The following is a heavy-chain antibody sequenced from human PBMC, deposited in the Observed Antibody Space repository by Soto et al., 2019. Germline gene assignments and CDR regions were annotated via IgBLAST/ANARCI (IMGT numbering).Heavy chain of an antibody. CDR2: IIPILGIA. J-gene: IGHJ3*02. Sequence: SVKVSCKASGGTFSSYTISWVRQAPGQGLEWMGRIIPILGIANYAQKFQGRVTITADKSTSTAYMELSSLRSEDTAVYYCARSSSIRISHHDAFDIWGQGTMVTVSS. CDR1: GGTFSSYT. CDR3: ARSSSIRISHHDAFDI. D-gene: IGHD2-2*01. V-gene: IGHV1-69*02.